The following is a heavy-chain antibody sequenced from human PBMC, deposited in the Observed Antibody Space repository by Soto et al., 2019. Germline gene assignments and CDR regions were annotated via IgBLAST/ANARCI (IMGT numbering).Heavy chain of an antibody. CDR1: GASISSYF. CDR2: ISTSGTT. Sequence: PSETLSLTCTVSGASISSYFWTWIRQPAGKGLDWIGRISTSGTTNYNPSLKSRVTKSVDTSKNHFSLNLSSVTAADTAVYYCAREAGPDRWFDPWGQGTLVTVSS. D-gene: IGHD6-19*01. V-gene: IGHV4-4*07. J-gene: IGHJ5*02. CDR3: AREAGPDRWFDP.